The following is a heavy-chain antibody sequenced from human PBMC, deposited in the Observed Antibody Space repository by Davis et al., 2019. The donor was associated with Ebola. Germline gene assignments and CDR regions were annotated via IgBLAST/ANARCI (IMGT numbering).Heavy chain of an antibody. CDR2: ISSSSSYI. V-gene: IGHV3-21*04. D-gene: IGHD2-2*01. CDR1: GFTFSSYS. J-gene: IGHJ6*02. CDR3: AREGVGYCSSTSCYYYGMDV. Sequence: GGSLRLSCAASGFTFSSYSMNWVRQAPGKGLEWVSSISSSSSYIYYADSVKGRFTISRDNAKNSLYLQMNSLRAEDTAVYYCAREGVGYCSSTSCYYYGMDVWGQGTTVTVSS.